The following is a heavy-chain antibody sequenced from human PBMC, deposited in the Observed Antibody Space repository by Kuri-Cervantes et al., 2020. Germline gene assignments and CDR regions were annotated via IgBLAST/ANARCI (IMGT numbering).Heavy chain of an antibody. CDR2: IIPILGIA. D-gene: IGHD2-2*03. Sequence: SVKVSCKASGGTFSSYTISWVRQAPGQGLEWMGRIIPILGIANYAQKFQGRVTITVDKSTSTAYMELSSLRSEDTAVYYCARGGSGLMDGRAFDIWGQGTMVTVSS. J-gene: IGHJ3*02. V-gene: IGHV1-69*02. CDR3: ARGGSGLMDGRAFDI. CDR1: GGTFSSYT.